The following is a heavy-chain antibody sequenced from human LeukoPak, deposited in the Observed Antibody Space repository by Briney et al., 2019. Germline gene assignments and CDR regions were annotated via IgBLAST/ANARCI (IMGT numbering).Heavy chain of an antibody. D-gene: IGHD6-6*01. CDR1: GFTLSNYW. CDR2: INTDGSST. V-gene: IGHV3-74*01. J-gene: IGHJ4*02. Sequence: GSLRLSCSASGFTLSNYWMHWVRQAPGKGLVWVSRINTDGSSTNYADSVKGRFTVSRDNAKNSLYLQMNSLRADDTAIYYCTSKLGSSSSGYWGQGTLVTVSS. CDR3: TSKLGSSSSGY.